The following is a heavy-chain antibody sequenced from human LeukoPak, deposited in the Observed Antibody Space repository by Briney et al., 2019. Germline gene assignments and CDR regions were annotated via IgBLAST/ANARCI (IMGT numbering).Heavy chain of an antibody. D-gene: IGHD3-22*01. Sequence: GGSLRLSCAASGFTFSSYWMHWVRQAPGKGLVWVSRISTDGTTTSSADSVKGRFTISRDNAKNTLYLQMNSLRAEDTAVYYCAREAYSDRSFDYWGQGSLVTVSP. J-gene: IGHJ4*02. CDR1: GFTFSSYW. V-gene: IGHV3-74*01. CDR2: ISTDGTTT. CDR3: AREAYSDRSFDY.